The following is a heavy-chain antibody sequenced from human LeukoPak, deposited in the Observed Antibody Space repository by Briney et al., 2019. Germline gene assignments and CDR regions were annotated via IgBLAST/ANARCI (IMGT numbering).Heavy chain of an antibody. CDR1: GFTFSSYG. Sequence: GRSLRLSCAASGFTFSSYGMHWVRQAPGEGLEWVAVIWYDGSNKYYADSVKGRFTISRDNSKNTLYLQMNSLRAEDTAVYYCARDTAMANFVYWGQGTLVTVSS. D-gene: IGHD5-18*01. CDR3: ARDTAMANFVY. CDR2: IWYDGSNK. J-gene: IGHJ4*02. V-gene: IGHV3-33*01.